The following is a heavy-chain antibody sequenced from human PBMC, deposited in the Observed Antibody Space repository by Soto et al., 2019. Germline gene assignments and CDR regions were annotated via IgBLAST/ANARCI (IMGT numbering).Heavy chain of an antibody. V-gene: IGHV4-34*01. J-gene: IGHJ4*02. CDR3: ARFGNHYYDSSGVY. Sequence: SETLSLTCAVYGGSFSGYYWSWIRQPPGKGLEWIGEINHSGSTNYNPSLKSRVTISVDTSKNQFSLKLSSVTAADTAVYYCARFGNHYYDSSGVYWGQGTLVTVSS. D-gene: IGHD3-22*01. CDR2: INHSGST. CDR1: GGSFSGYY.